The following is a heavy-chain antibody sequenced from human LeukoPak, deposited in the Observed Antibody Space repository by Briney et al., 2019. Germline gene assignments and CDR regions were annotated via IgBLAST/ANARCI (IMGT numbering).Heavy chain of an antibody. CDR3: TRRFDS. CDR1: GFTLSSYS. CDR2: IRDTGSTI. Sequence: PGGSLRLSCVASGFTLSSYSMNWVRQAPGKGLEWVSYIRDTGSTIAYADSVKGRFTMSRDEAKNSLHLQMNSLRDEDTAVYYCTRRFDSWGQGVLVTVFS. J-gene: IGHJ4*02. V-gene: IGHV3-48*02.